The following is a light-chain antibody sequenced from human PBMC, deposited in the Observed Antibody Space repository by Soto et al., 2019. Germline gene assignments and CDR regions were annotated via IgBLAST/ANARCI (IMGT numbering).Light chain of an antibody. V-gene: IGKV3-20*01. Sequence: EIVLTQSPGTLSLSPGERATLSCRASQSVSSSYLAWYQQKPGQATRLLIYGASSRATDIPDRFSGSGSGTDFTLTISRLEPEDFAVYYCQQYGRSPPTWTFGQGTKVEV. CDR2: GAS. J-gene: IGKJ1*01. CDR3: QQYGRSPPTWT. CDR1: QSVSSSY.